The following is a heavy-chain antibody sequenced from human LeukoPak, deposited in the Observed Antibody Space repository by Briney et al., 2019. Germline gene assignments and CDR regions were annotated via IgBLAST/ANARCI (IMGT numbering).Heavy chain of an antibody. J-gene: IGHJ6*03. Sequence: TLSLTCTVSGDSIGSGPYYWTWIRQTAGKGLEWIGRIHARGSTDYNPSFKSRVTISVDTSKNQFSLELSSVTAADTAVYYCARDHPTPNAGYMDVWGKGTTVTVSS. CDR3: ARDHPTPNAGYMDV. V-gene: IGHV4-61*02. CDR2: IHARGST. D-gene: IGHD2-8*01. CDR1: GDSIGSGPYY.